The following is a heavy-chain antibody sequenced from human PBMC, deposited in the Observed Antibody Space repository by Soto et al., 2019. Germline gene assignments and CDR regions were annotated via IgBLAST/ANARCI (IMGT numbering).Heavy chain of an antibody. CDR2: ISHDGTNK. V-gene: IGHV3-30*18. CDR3: AKTPWEKYYSSWFDC. D-gene: IGHD1-26*01. J-gene: IGHJ4*02. CDR1: GFTFNSYG. Sequence: QVQLVESGGGVVQPGRSLRLSCAASGFTFNSYGMHWVRQAPGKGLEWVASISHDGTNKYYVDSVKGRFTISRDNSKSTPYLQMNSLRAEDTAVYYCAKTPWEKYYSSWFDCWGQGTLVTVSS.